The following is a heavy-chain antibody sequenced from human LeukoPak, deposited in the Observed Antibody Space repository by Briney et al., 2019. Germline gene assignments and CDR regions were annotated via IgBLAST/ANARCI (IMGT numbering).Heavy chain of an antibody. CDR1: GYSISSGYY. CDR2: IYHSGST. J-gene: IGHJ5*02. CDR3: ARVPHSSSSEWFDP. D-gene: IGHD6-6*01. Sequence: PSETLSLTCTVSGYSISSGYYWGWIRQPPGKGLEWIGSIYHSGSTYYNPSLKSRVTMSVDTSKNQFSLKLSSVTAADTAVFYCARVPHSSSSEWFDPWGQGTLVTVSS. V-gene: IGHV4-38-2*02.